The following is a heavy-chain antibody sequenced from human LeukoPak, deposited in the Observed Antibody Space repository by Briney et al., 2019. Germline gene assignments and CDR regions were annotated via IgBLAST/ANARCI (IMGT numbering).Heavy chain of an antibody. CDR3: ARGWGNYYGSGSYFDY. Sequence: SVKVSCKASGGTFSSYAISWVRQAPGQGLEWMGGIIPIFGTANYAQKFQGRVTITADESTSTAYMELSSLRSEDTAAYYCARGWGNYYGSGSYFDYWGQGTLVTVSS. D-gene: IGHD3-10*01. CDR1: GGTFSSYA. V-gene: IGHV1-69*13. J-gene: IGHJ4*02. CDR2: IIPIFGTA.